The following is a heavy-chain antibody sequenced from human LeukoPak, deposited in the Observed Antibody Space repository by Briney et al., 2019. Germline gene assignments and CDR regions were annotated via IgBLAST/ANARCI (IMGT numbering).Heavy chain of an antibody. V-gene: IGHV1-69*05. CDR1: GGTFSSYA. Sequence: SVKVSCKASGGTFSSYAISRVRQAPGQGLEWMGGIIPIFGTANYAQKFQGRVTITTDESTSTAYMELSSLRSEDTAVYYCARARGITYEFDPWGQGTLVTVSS. CDR2: IIPIFGTA. CDR3: ARARGITYEFDP. J-gene: IGHJ5*02. D-gene: IGHD3-10*01.